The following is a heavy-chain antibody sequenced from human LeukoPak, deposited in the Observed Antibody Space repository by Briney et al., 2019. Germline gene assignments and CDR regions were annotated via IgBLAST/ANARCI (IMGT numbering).Heavy chain of an antibody. CDR2: VNAKGDVT. CDR1: GFAFRNYG. V-gene: IGHV3-23*01. J-gene: IGHJ4*02. Sequence: GGSLRLSCSASGFAFRNYGMAWVRQAPGKGLDFVSAVNAKGDVTFYADSVEGRFTMSRDNSKNTLYLQMNSLRAEDTAVYYCARVGYTGNSKDYWGQGTLATVSS. CDR3: ARVGYTGNSKDY. D-gene: IGHD4-23*01.